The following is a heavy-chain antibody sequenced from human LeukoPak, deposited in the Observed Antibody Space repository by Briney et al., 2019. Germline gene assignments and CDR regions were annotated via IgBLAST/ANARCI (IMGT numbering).Heavy chain of an antibody. J-gene: IGHJ4*02. V-gene: IGHV3-23*01. CDR2: NSGGSS. CDR1: GFTFSTYS. D-gene: IGHD6-19*01. CDR3: AKDLGSSGWYIDY. Sequence: GGSLRLSCAASGFTFSTYSVYWVRQAPGKGLEWVSSNSGGSSYYADSVKGRFTISRDNSKNTLYLQMNSLRAEDTAVYYCAKDLGSSGWYIDYWGQGTLVTVSS.